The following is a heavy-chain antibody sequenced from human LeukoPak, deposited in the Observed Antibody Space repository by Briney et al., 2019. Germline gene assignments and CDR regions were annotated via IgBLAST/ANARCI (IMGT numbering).Heavy chain of an antibody. V-gene: IGHV3-23*01. Sequence: GGTLRLSCAASGFTFSTYAMTWVRQAPGKGLEWVSSITGSGGSTYYADSVKGRFTISRDNSENTVFLQMDSLRAEDTAVYYCARCRPDSSGSADYWGQGTLVTVSP. CDR3: ARCRPDSSGSADY. CDR1: GFTFSTYA. CDR2: ITGSGGST. J-gene: IGHJ4*02. D-gene: IGHD6-19*01.